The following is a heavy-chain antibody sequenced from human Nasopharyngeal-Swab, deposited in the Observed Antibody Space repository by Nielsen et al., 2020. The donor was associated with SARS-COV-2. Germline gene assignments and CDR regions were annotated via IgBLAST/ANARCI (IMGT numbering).Heavy chain of an antibody. CDR2: IKQDGSEK. Sequence: GGSLRLSCAASGFSFSTYWMTWVRQVPGKGLEWVANIKQDGSEKYYVDSVKGRFTVSRDNPKNLLYLQVNSLRAEDTAVYYCARQGVFVPAYFHQYYMDVWGKGTTVTVSS. CDR3: ARQGVFVPAYFHQYYMDV. CDR1: GFSFSTYW. D-gene: IGHD3-16*02. V-gene: IGHV3-7*03. J-gene: IGHJ6*03.